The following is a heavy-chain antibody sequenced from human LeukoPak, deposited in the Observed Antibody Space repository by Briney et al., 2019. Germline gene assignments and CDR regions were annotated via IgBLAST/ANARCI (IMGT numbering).Heavy chain of an antibody. V-gene: IGHV3-9*01. J-gene: IGHJ4*02. CDR3: VGGDY. CDR1: GFTFDDYA. CDR2: ISWNSGSI. Sequence: PGGSLRLSCAASGFTFDDYAMHWVRQAPGKGLEWVSGISWNSGSIGYADSAKGRFTISRDNTKNSLYLQMNSLRAEDTAVYYCVGGDYWGQGTLVTVSS.